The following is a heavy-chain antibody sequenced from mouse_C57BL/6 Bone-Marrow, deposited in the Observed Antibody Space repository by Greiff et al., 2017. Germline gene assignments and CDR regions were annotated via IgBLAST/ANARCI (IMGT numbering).Heavy chain of an antibody. CDR3: TSEVITTVVAPYWYFEV. V-gene: IGHV1-5*01. Sequence: EVKLQESGTVLARPGASVKMSCKTSGYTFTSYWMHWVKQRPGQGLEWIGAIYPGNSGTTYNQKFKGKAKLTAVTSASTAYMELSSLTNEDSAVYYCTSEVITTVVAPYWYFEVGGTGTTVTVSS. CDR1: GYTFTSYW. D-gene: IGHD1-1*01. J-gene: IGHJ1*03. CDR2: IYPGNSGT.